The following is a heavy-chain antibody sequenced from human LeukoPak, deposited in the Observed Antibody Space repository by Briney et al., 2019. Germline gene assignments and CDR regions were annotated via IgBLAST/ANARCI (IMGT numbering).Heavy chain of an antibody. D-gene: IGHD6-13*01. CDR3: ARVRGIAAAGSLLDY. J-gene: IGHJ4*02. CDR2: IYYSGST. V-gene: IGHV4-61*01. CDR1: GASISSDKW. Sequence: PSETLSLTCAVSGASISSDKWWSWVRQPPGKGLEWIGYIYYSGSTNYNPSLKSRVTISVDTSKNQFSLKLSSVTAADTAVYYCARVRGIAAAGSLLDYWGQGTLVTVSS.